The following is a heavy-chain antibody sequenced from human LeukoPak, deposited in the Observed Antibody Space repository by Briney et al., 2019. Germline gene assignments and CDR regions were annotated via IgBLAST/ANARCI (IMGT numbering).Heavy chain of an antibody. J-gene: IGHJ4*02. CDR1: GGSISSGSYY. D-gene: IGHD3-16*01. V-gene: IGHV4-61*02. CDR3: ARGEGGVYYFDY. Sequence: SQTLSLTCTVSGGSISSGSYYWSWIRQPAGKGLEWIGRIYTSGSTNYNPSLKSRVTISVDTSKNQFSLKLSSVTAADTAVYYCARGEGGVYYFDYWGQGTLVTVSS. CDR2: IYTSGST.